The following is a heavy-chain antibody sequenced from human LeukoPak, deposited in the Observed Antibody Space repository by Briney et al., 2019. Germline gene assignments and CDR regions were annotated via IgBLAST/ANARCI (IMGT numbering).Heavy chain of an antibody. D-gene: IGHD1-20*01. V-gene: IGHV4-34*01. CDR3: AREVNWNDDGMDV. CDR1: GGSFSGYY. J-gene: IGHJ6*02. Sequence: SETLSLTCAVYGGSFSGYYWSWIRQPPGKGLEWIGEINHSGSTNYNPSLKSRVTISVDTSRNQFSLKLSSVTAADTAVYYCAREVNWNDDGMDVWGQGTTVTVSS. CDR2: INHSGST.